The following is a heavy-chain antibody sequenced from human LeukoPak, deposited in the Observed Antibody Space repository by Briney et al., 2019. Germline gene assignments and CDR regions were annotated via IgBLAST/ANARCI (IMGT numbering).Heavy chain of an antibody. J-gene: IGHJ4*02. CDR3: ARVPPGDYDYVWGSYRKGEFDY. D-gene: IGHD3-16*01. Sequence: ASVKVSCKASGYTLTSYGISWVRQAPGQGLEWMGWISAYNGNTNYAQKLQGRVTMTTDTSTSTAYMELRSLRSDDTAVYYCARVPPGDYDYVWGSYRKGEFDYWGQGTLATVSS. CDR1: GYTLTSYG. V-gene: IGHV1-18*01. CDR2: ISAYNGNT.